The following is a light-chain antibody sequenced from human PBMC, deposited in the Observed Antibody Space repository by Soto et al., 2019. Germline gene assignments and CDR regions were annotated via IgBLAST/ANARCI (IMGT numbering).Light chain of an antibody. J-gene: IGKJ4*01. CDR2: DAS. CDR3: QQRSNWPPT. V-gene: IGKV3-11*01. Sequence: EIVMTQSPVTLSVSPGERATLSCWAGQSVSSNLAWYQQRPGQAPRLLIYDASNRATGIPARFSGSGSGTDFTLTISSLEPEDFAVYYCQQRSNWPPTFGGGTKVDIK. CDR1: QSVSSN.